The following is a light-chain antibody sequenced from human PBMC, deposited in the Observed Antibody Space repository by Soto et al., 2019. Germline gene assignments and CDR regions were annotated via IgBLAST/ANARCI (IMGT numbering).Light chain of an antibody. J-gene: IGKJ1*01. Sequence: EIVLTQSPGTLSLSPGERATLSCRASQSVNSRLAWYQHKPGQAPRLLISGASSRATGIPARFSGSGSGTEFTLTISSLQSEDFAVYYCQQYNNWPRTFGQGTKVDIK. CDR2: GAS. V-gene: IGKV3D-15*01. CDR1: QSVNSR. CDR3: QQYNNWPRT.